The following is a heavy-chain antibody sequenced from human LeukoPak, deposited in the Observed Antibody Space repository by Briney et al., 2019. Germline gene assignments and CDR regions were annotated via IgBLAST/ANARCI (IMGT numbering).Heavy chain of an antibody. V-gene: IGHV4-59*08. CDR3: ARHYGSGTYPLDS. CDR2: IYYSGTT. Sequence: SETLSLTCAVYGGSFSGYYWSWIRQPPGMGLEWIGWIYYSGTTRYNPSLKSRVSLSLDTSKNQFSLKLTSVTAADTAVYYCARHYGSGTYPLDSWGQGALITVSS. D-gene: IGHD3-10*01. CDR1: GGSFSGYY. J-gene: IGHJ4*02.